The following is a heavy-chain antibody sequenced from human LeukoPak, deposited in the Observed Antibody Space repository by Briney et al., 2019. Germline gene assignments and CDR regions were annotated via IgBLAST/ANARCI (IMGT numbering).Heavy chain of an antibody. CDR3: AKVAYYDYVWGSYRYYYYMDV. CDR2: IKQDGSEK. V-gene: IGHV3-7*03. J-gene: IGHJ6*03. Sequence: GGSLRLSCAASGFTLSTYWMSWVRQAPGKGLEWVANIKQDGSEKYYVDSVKGRFTISRDNSKNSLYLQMNSLRTEDTALYYCAKVAYYDYVWGSYRYYYYMDVWGKGTTVTVSS. CDR1: GFTLSTYW. D-gene: IGHD3-16*02.